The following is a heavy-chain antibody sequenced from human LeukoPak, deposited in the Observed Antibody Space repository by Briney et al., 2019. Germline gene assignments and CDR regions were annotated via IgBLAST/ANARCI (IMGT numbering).Heavy chain of an antibody. CDR3: AKDPDPILYGSGSYYFDP. CDR1: GFTFSSYW. Sequence: GGSLRLSCAASGFTFSSYWMHWVRQDPGKGLVWVSRINSDGSSISYADSVKGRFTISRDNSKNTLYLQMNSLRAEDTAVYYCAKDPDPILYGSGSYYFDPWGQGTLVTVSS. D-gene: IGHD3-10*01. CDR2: INSDGSSI. J-gene: IGHJ5*02. V-gene: IGHV3-74*01.